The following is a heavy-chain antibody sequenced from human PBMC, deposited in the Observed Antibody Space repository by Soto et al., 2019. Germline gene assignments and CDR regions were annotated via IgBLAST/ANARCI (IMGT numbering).Heavy chain of an antibody. CDR1: GGSISSGGYS. V-gene: IGHV4-30-2*01. CDR3: ARVRTDYGDYVLFDY. Sequence: SETLSLTCAVSGGSISSGGYSWSWIRQPPGKGLEWIGYMYHSGSTYYNPSLKSRVTISIDRSKNQFSLKLSSVTAADTAVYYCARVRTDYGDYVLFDYWGPGTLVTVSS. J-gene: IGHJ4*02. CDR2: MYHSGST. D-gene: IGHD4-17*01.